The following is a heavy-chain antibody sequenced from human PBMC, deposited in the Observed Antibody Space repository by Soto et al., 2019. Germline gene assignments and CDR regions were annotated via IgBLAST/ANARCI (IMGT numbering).Heavy chain of an antibody. Sequence: GGSLRLSCAASGFTFSSYGMHWVRQAPGKGLEWVAVISYDGSNKYYADSVKGRFTIARDNSKNTLYLQMNSLRAEDTAVYYCVINRFDYWGQGTLVTVSS. V-gene: IGHV3-30*03. D-gene: IGHD3-10*01. CDR3: VINRFDY. CDR2: ISYDGSNK. CDR1: GFTFSSYG. J-gene: IGHJ4*02.